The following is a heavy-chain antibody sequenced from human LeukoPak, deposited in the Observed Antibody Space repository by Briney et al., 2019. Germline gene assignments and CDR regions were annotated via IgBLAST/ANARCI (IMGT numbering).Heavy chain of an antibody. CDR2: ISSSGSTI. Sequence: NPGGSLRLSSAASGFTFSDYYMSWIRQAPGKGLEWVSYISSSGSTIYYADSVKGRFTISRDNAKNSLYLQMNSLRAEDTAVYYCARGGYDYVWGSYHSPSSDYWGQGTLVTVSS. J-gene: IGHJ4*02. CDR3: ARGGYDYVWGSYHSPSSDY. V-gene: IGHV3-11*01. CDR1: GFTFSDYY. D-gene: IGHD3-16*02.